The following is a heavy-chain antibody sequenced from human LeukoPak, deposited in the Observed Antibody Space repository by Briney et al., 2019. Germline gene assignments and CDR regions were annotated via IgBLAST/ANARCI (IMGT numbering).Heavy chain of an antibody. CDR2: MNPNSGNT. V-gene: IGHV1-8*01. J-gene: IGHJ6*03. D-gene: IGHD4-17*01. CDR1: GYTFTSYD. CDR3: ARGPPAKTTVTAVYYYYYMDV. Sequence: ASVKVSCKASGYTFTSYDINWVRQATGQGLELMGWMNPNSGNTGYAQKFQGRVTMTRNTSISTAYMELSSLRSEDTAVYYCARGPPAKTTVTAVYYYYYMDVWGKGTTVTVSS.